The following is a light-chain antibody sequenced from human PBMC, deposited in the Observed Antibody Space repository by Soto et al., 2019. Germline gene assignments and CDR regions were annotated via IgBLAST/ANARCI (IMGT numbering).Light chain of an antibody. CDR3: QQYKIYSRS. Sequence: DIQRAQSPSSVCASVGDRVTLACRASQGISSYLAWYQQKPGKAPKLLIYAASTLQSGVPSRFSGSGSGTEFTLTISSLQPDDFATYYCQQYKIYSRSFGQGTKVDI. CDR1: QGISSY. V-gene: IGKV1-9*01. CDR2: AAS. J-gene: IGKJ1*01.